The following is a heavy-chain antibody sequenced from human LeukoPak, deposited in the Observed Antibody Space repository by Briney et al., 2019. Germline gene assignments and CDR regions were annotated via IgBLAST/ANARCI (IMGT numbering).Heavy chain of an antibody. J-gene: IGHJ4*02. CDR1: GGTLSSYA. CDR2: IIPIFGIA. Sequence: SVKVSCKASGGTLSSYAISWVRQAPGQGLEWMGRIIPIFGIANYAQKFQGRVTITADKSTSTAYMELSSLRSEDTAVYYCARVGDTMTFDYWGQGTLVTVSS. V-gene: IGHV1-69*04. CDR3: ARVGDTMTFDY. D-gene: IGHD1-26*01.